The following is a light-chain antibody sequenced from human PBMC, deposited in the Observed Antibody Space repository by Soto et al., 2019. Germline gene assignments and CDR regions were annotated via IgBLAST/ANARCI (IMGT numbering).Light chain of an antibody. CDR3: SSYRSSTTLEV. J-gene: IGLJ1*01. Sequence: QSVLTQPASVSGSPGQSITISCTGTSSDVGGYNYVSWYQQHPGKAPKLMIFEVSNQPSGVSNRFSGSKSGNTASLTISGLQAEDEADYYCSSYRSSTTLEVFGTGTKVTVL. V-gene: IGLV2-14*01. CDR2: EVS. CDR1: SSDVGGYNY.